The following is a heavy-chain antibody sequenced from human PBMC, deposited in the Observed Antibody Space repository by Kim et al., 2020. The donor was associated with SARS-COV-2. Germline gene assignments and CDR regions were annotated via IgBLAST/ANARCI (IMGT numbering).Heavy chain of an antibody. CDR2: ISYDGSDK. Sequence: GGSLRLSCVAFGFTFSNYGMHWVRQAPGTGLEWVAAISYDGSDKYYADSVKGRFTMSRDNSKNTLYLHMNTLRAEDTAMYYCARVVSGEYSPSSYYYGLDVWGQGTTVSVSS. V-gene: IGHV3-33*05. J-gene: IGHJ6*02. CDR3: ARVVSGEYSPSSYYYGLDV. CDR1: GFTFSNYG. D-gene: IGHD3-10*02.